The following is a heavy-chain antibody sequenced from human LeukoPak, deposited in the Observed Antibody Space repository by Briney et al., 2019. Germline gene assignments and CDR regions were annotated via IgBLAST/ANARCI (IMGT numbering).Heavy chain of an antibody. J-gene: IGHJ5*02. CDR2: IWYDASNE. CDR1: GFTFGTFG. Sequence: GGSLRLSCAASGFTFGTFGMHWVRQAPGKGLEWVAVIWYDASNEYYADSVKGRFTIPRDNSKNTLFLQMNSLRDDDTAVYYCVRGVGVSRFNYFDPWGQGTLVIVSS. D-gene: IGHD6-13*01. V-gene: IGHV3-33*01. CDR3: VRGVGVSRFNYFDP.